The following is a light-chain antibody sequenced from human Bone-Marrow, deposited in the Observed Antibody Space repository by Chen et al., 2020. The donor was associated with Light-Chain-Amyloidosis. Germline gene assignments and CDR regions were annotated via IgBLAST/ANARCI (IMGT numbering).Light chain of an antibody. CDR3: AAWDGSLSGYV. CDR2: RNN. J-gene: IGLJ1*01. CDR1: SSNIGLNY. Sequence: QSVLTQPPSASGTPGQRVTISCSGASSNIGLNYVYWYQHFPGAAPNHLIHRNNQRPSGVPDRFSASKSGTSAFLAISGLRSEDEADYYCAAWDGSLSGYVFGTGTKVIVL. V-gene: IGLV1-47*01.